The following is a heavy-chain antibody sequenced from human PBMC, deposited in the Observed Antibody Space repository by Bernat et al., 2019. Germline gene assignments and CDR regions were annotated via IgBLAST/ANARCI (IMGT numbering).Heavy chain of an antibody. CDR1: GFMFRDYW. V-gene: IGHV3-7*01. D-gene: IGHD6-25*01. J-gene: IGHJ4*02. Sequence: EVQLVESEGGLVQPGGSLRLSCAASGFMFRDYWMSWVRQTPGKGLEWLANIKQDGSEKKYVDSVKGRFTVSRDNAKNSLYLQMDSLRVEDTAMYYCARDFASATRGYWGQGTLVTVSS. CDR2: IKQDGSEK. CDR3: ARDFASATRGY.